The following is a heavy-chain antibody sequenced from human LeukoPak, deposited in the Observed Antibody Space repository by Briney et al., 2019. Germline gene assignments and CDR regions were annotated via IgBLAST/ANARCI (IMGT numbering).Heavy chain of an antibody. J-gene: IGHJ6*02. CDR3: ARGFLEWPSPHYGMDV. V-gene: IGHV3-30*03. D-gene: IGHD3-3*01. Sequence: GGSLRLSCAASEFTFSNFDMKRVPEAPRKRLEWMAVISYDGSNKYFADSVKGRFTISRDNSKNTLYLQMNSLRSEDTAVYYCARGFLEWPSPHYGMDVWGQGTTVTVSS. CDR2: ISYDGSNK. CDR1: EFTFSNFD.